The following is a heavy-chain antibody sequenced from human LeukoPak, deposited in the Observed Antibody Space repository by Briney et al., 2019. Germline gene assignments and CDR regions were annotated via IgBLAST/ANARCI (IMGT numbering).Heavy chain of an antibody. CDR3: ARVRGGTYNHYFDY. CDR1: GGSISSYY. V-gene: IGHV4-59*01. Sequence: KSSETLSLTCTVSGGSISSYYWSWIRQPPGKGPEWIGYIYYSGSTNYNPSLKSRVSISVDTSKNQFSLKLTSITAADTAVYYCARVRGGTYNHYFDYWGQGTLVTVSS. CDR2: IYYSGST. D-gene: IGHD5-24*01. J-gene: IGHJ4*02.